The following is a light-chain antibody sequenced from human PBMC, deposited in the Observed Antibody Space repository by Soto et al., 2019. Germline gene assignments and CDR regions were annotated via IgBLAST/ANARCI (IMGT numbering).Light chain of an antibody. V-gene: IGKV3-20*01. CDR3: QQCGTSPQT. CDR2: GAS. J-gene: IGKJ1*01. Sequence: EIVLTQSPGTLSLSPGERATLSCRASQSVSSTYLAWYQQKPGQAPRLLIYGASSRATGISDRFSGSGSGKDFTLNINRLEPEDFAVYYCQQCGTSPQTFGQGTKVDIK. CDR1: QSVSSTY.